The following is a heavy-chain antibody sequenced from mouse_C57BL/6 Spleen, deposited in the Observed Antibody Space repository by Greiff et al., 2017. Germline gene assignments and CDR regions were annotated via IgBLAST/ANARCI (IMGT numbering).Heavy chain of an antibody. V-gene: IGHV10-1*01. CDR1: GFSFNTYA. Sequence: EVHLVESGGGLVQPKGSLKLSCAASGFSFNTYAMNWVRQAPGKGLEWVARIRSKSNNYATYYADSVKDRFTISRDDSESMLYLQMNNLKTEDTAMYYCVRGSSFYYAMDYWGQGTAVTGSS. D-gene: IGHD1-1*01. CDR3: VRGSSFYYAMDY. J-gene: IGHJ4*01. CDR2: IRSKSNNYAT.